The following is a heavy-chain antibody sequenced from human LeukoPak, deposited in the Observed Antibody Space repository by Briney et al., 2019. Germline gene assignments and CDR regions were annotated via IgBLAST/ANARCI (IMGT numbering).Heavy chain of an antibody. J-gene: IGHJ4*02. Sequence: GGSLKLSCAASGFDFSGFYMHWVRQASGRGLEWVGLIRSKPSSYTTVYAASVKGRFTISRDDSKHTAYLQMNTLKAEDTAVYYCTRQDCSGGSCSYVDYWGQGTLVTVSS. CDR1: GFDFSGFY. D-gene: IGHD2-15*01. V-gene: IGHV3-73*01. CDR3: TRQDCSGGSCSYVDY. CDR2: IRSKPSSYTT.